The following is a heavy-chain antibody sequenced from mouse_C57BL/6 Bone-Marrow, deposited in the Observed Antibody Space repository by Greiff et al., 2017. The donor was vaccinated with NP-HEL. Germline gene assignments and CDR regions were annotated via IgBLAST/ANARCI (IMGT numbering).Heavy chain of an antibody. V-gene: IGHV7-3*01. D-gene: IGHD1-1*01. Sequence: EVQGVESGGGLVQPGGSLSLSCAASGFTFTDYYMSWVRQPPGKALEWLGFIRNKANGYTTEYSASVKGRFTISRDNSQSILYLQMNALRAEDSATYYCARDGYYVYYFDYWGQGTTLTVSA. CDR2: IRNKANGYTT. CDR1: GFTFTDYY. CDR3: ARDGYYVYYFDY. J-gene: IGHJ2*01.